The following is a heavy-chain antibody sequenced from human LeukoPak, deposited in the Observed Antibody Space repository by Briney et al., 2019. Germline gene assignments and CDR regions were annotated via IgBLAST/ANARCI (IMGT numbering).Heavy chain of an antibody. CDR1: GYTFTGYY. CDR3: AKDWSSGWFFDY. D-gene: IGHD6-19*01. CDR2: IAYDGTNK. V-gene: IGHV3-30*18. J-gene: IGHJ4*02. Sequence: SCKASGYTFTGYYMHWVRQAPGKGLEWVAVIAYDGTNKYYADSVKGRFTISRDNSKNTLYLQMNSLRAEDTAVYYCAKDWSSGWFFDYWGQGTLVTVSS.